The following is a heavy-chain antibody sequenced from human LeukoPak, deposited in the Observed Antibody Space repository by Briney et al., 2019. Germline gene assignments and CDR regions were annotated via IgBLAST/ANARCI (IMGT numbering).Heavy chain of an antibody. D-gene: IGHD1-26*01. CDR2: ISAYNGNT. CDR1: GYTFTSYG. CDR3: ARDGWELLPPDY. Sequence: ASVKVSCKGSGYTFTSYGISWVRQAAGQGLEWMGWISAYNGNTNYAQKLQGRVTMTTDTSTSTAYMELRSLRPDDTAVYCCARDGWELLPPDYWGQGTLVTVSS. V-gene: IGHV1-18*01. J-gene: IGHJ4*02.